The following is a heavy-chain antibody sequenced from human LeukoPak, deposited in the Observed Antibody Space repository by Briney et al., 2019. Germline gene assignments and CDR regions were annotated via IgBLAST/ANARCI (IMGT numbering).Heavy chain of an antibody. CDR1: GFTFSSYW. D-gene: IGHD6-13*01. Sequence: GGSLRLSCAASGFTFSSYWMSWVRQAPGKGLEWVANIKQDGSEKYYVDSVKGRFTISRDNAKNSLYLQMNSLRAEDTAVYYCASDLNSSSWYEGVFDYWSQGTLVTVSS. CDR2: IKQDGSEK. V-gene: IGHV3-7*01. J-gene: IGHJ4*02. CDR3: ASDLNSSSWYEGVFDY.